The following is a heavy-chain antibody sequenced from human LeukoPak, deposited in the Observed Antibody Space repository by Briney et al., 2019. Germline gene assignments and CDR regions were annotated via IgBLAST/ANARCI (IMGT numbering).Heavy chain of an antibody. D-gene: IGHD3-16*01. V-gene: IGHV3-49*04. CDR1: GFTFGEYA. CDR3: TRVGGSYTFDY. CDR2: IRSKAYGGTT. J-gene: IGHJ4*02. Sequence: PGGSLRLSCTASGFTFGEYAMSWVRQAPGKGLEWVGFIRSKAYGGTTEYAASVKGRFTISRDDSKSIAYPQMNSLKTEDTAVYYCTRVGGSYTFDYWGQGTLVTVSS.